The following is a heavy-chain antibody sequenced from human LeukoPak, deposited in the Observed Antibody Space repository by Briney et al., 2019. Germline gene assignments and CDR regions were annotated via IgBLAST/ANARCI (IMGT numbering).Heavy chain of an antibody. J-gene: IGHJ4*02. CDR3: ARAHRDDSSGYYYGH. Sequence: SVKVSCKASGGTFSSYAISWLRQAPGQGLEWMGRIIPILGIANYAQKFQGRVTITADKSTSTAYMELSSLRSEDTAVYYCARAHRDDSSGYYYGHWGQGTLVTVSS. D-gene: IGHD3-22*01. CDR1: GGTFSSYA. V-gene: IGHV1-69*04. CDR2: IIPILGIA.